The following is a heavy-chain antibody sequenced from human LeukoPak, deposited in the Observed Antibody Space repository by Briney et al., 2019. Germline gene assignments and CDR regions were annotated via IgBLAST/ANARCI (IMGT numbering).Heavy chain of an antibody. CDR2: IIPIFGTA. CDR1: GGTFSSYA. Sequence: GASVKVSCKASGGTFSSYAISWVRQAPGQGLEWMGGIIPIFGTANYAQKFQGRVTMTRNTSISTAYMELSSLRSEDTAVYYCARGGSGWYFRYYYMDVWGKGTTVTISS. J-gene: IGHJ6*03. CDR3: ARGGSGWYFRYYYMDV. V-gene: IGHV1-69*05. D-gene: IGHD6-19*01.